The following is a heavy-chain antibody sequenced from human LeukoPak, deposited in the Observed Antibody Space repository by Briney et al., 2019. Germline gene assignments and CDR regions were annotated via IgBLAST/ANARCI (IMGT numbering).Heavy chain of an antibody. D-gene: IGHD1-20*01. V-gene: IGHV4-38-2*01. CDR1: GYSISGDYY. Sequence: SETLSLTCAVSGYSISGDYYWGWIRQPPGKGLEWIGSIYYSGSTYYNPSLKSRVTISVDTSKNQFSLKLSSVTAADTAVYYCARPNNWNPEGFDPWGQGTLVTVSS. CDR2: IYYSGST. CDR3: ARPNNWNPEGFDP. J-gene: IGHJ5*02.